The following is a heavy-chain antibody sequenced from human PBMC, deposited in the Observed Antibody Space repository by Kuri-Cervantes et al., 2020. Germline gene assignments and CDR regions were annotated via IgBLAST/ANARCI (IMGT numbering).Heavy chain of an antibody. CDR3: AHRTSEYFGEPPFDY. J-gene: IGHJ4*02. CDR1: GFSLSTSGMC. CDR2: IDWDDDK. D-gene: IGHD3-10*01. V-gene: IGHV2-70*12. Sequence: SGPTLVKPTQTLTLTCTFSGFSLSTSGMCVSWIRQPPGKALEWLARIDWDDDKYYSTSLKTRLTISKDTSKNQVVLTMTNMDPEDTATYYCAHRTSEYFGEPPFDYGGQGILVTVSS.